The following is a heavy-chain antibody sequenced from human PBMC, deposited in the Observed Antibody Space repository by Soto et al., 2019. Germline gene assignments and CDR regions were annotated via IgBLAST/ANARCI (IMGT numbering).Heavy chain of an antibody. CDR2: ISGSGGST. Sequence: EVQLLESGGGLVQPGGSLRLSCAASGFTFSSYAMSWVRQAPGKGLEWVSAISGSGGSTYYADSVKGRFTISRDNSKNTRYLQMNSLRAEDTAVYDCAKYEGITIFGVVINYYYYGMDVWGQGTTVTVSS. CDR1: GFTFSSYA. CDR3: AKYEGITIFGVVINYYYYGMDV. D-gene: IGHD3-3*01. V-gene: IGHV3-23*01. J-gene: IGHJ6*02.